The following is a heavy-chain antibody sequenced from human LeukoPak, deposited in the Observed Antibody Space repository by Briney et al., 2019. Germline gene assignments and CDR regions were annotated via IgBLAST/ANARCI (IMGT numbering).Heavy chain of an antibody. Sequence: GGSLRLSCAASAFSLKDYNMNWVRQAPGKGLEWVSSISYTGTYIYYADSVKGRFTVSRDNAQNSVYLQMNSLRVEDTAIYYCVRDRGTYRPIDYWGQGTLVTVSS. D-gene: IGHD1-26*01. CDR3: VRDRGTYRPIDY. J-gene: IGHJ4*02. CDR2: ISYTGTYI. CDR1: AFSLKDYN. V-gene: IGHV3-21*04.